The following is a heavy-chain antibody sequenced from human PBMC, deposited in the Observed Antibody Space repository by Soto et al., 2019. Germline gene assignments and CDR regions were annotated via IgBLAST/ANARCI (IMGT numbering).Heavy chain of an antibody. CDR2: IKSKAAGGTA. CDR1: GLTFTDAW. V-gene: IGHV3-15*07. J-gene: IGHJ4*02. Sequence: EVQLVESGGGLVTPGGSLRLSCAVTGLTFTDAWMNWMRQAPGKGPDWVGRIKSKAAGGTADYAAAVKDRFTKSRDDSKNMLNLQMNGLKSADTAVYYCSSGMAAGTYWGQGTLVTVSS. CDR3: SSGMAAGTY. D-gene: IGHD6-13*01.